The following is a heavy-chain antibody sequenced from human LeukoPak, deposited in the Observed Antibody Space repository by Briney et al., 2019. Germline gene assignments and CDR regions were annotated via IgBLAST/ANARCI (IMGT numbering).Heavy chain of an antibody. CDR1: RYSFTSYW. Sequence: MRGESLKISCKGSRYSFTSYWIGWVRQMPGKGLEWMGIIYPGDSDTRYSPSFQGQVTISADKSISTAYLQWSSLKASDTAMYYCARRGYSYGPDWYFDLWGRGTLVTVSS. V-gene: IGHV5-51*01. D-gene: IGHD5-18*01. J-gene: IGHJ2*01. CDR3: ARRGYSYGPDWYFDL. CDR2: IYPGDSDT.